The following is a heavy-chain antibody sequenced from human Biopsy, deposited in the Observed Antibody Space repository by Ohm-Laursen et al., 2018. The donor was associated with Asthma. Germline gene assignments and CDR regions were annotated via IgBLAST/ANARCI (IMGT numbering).Heavy chain of an antibody. CDR3: ARKAGSCISRTCYSLDF. V-gene: IGHV1-69*13. CDR1: GGTFNTYV. J-gene: IGHJ4*02. Sequence: ASVTVSCQSLGGTFNTYVIGWVRQAPGQGLEWMGGINSVLGTTTYPQKFQDRVTITADDSTSTVYMELSSLRSEDTAVYYCARKAGSCISRTCYSLDFWGQGTLVTVSS. CDR2: INSVLGTT. D-gene: IGHD2-2*01.